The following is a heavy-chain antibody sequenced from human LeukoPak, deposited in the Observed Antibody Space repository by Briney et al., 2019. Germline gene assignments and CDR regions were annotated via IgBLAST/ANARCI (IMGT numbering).Heavy chain of an antibody. CDR2: IDRGGST. D-gene: IGHD6-13*01. CDR3: AKRVGYGYGMDV. Sequence: SGGSLRLSCEASRFSVSSNDMSWVRQAPGKGLECVSVIDRGGSTFADSVKGRFTISRDNSKNTLYLQMNSLRVEDTAEFYCAKRVGYGYGMDVWGQGTTVTVSS. J-gene: IGHJ6*02. CDR1: RFSVSSND. V-gene: IGHV3-53*01.